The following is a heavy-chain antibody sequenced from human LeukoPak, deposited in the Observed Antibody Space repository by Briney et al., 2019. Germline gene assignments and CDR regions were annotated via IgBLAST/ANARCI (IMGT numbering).Heavy chain of an antibody. CDR2: IRYDGSNK. V-gene: IGHV3-30*02. D-gene: IGHD6-19*01. CDR1: GFTFSSDG. Sequence: GGSLRLSCAASGFTFSSDGMHWVRQAPGKGLEWVAFIRYDGSNKYYADSVKGRFTISRDNSKNTLYLQMNSLRAEDTAVYYCAKDGDSSGWYYFDYWGQGTLVTVSS. CDR3: AKDGDSSGWYYFDY. J-gene: IGHJ4*02.